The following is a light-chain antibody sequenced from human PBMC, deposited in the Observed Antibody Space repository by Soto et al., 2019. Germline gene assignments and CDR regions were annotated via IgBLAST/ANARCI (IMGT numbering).Light chain of an antibody. CDR1: NSNIGAGYD. J-gene: IGLJ1*01. Sequence: QSVLTQPPSVSGAPGQRVTISCTGNNSNIGAGYDIHWYQQLPGTAPKLLIYGHRNRPSGVPDRFSGSKSGTSASLAISGLQAEDEADYFCQSYDSSLSGSYVFGTGTKATVL. CDR3: QSYDSSLSGSYV. V-gene: IGLV1-40*01. CDR2: GHR.